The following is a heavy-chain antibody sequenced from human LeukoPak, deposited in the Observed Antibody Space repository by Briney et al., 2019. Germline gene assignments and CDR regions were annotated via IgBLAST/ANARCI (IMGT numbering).Heavy chain of an antibody. D-gene: IGHD3-10*01. J-gene: IGHJ5*02. CDR3: ARDWGITMVRGPFQSPPPGWFDP. V-gene: IGHV6-1*01. CDR2: TYYRSKWYN. Sequence: SQTLSLTCAISGDSVSSNSAAWNWIRQSPSRGLEWLGRTYYRSKWYNDYAVSVKSRITINPDTSKNQFSLQLNSVTPEDTAVCYCARDWGITMVRGPFQSPPPGWFDPWGQGTLVTVSS. CDR1: GDSVSSNSAA.